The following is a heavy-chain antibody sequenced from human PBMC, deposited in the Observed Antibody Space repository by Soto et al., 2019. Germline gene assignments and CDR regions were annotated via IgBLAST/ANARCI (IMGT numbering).Heavy chain of an antibody. Sequence: QVQLVQSGAEVKKPGSSVKVSCKASGSTFSSYAISWVRQAPGQGLEWMGGIIPIFGTANYAQKFQGRVTITADESTSTAYMELSSLRSEDTAVYYCARAYSGSYFRTELYYYYYGMDVWGQGTTVTVSS. CDR2: IIPIFGTA. CDR3: ARAYSGSYFRTELYYYYYGMDV. V-gene: IGHV1-69*01. CDR1: GSTFSSYA. D-gene: IGHD1-26*01. J-gene: IGHJ6*02.